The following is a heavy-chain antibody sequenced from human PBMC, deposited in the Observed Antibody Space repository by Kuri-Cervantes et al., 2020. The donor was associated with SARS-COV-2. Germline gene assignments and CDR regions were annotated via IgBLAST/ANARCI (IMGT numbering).Heavy chain of an antibody. J-gene: IGHJ4*02. CDR2: INPNSGGT. CDR1: GYTFTGYY. CDR3: AREGIAVAGTFD. Sequence: ASVKVSCSASGYTFTGYYMHWVRQAPGQGLEWMGWINPNSGGTNYAQKFQGRVTMTRDTSISTAYMELSRLRSDDTAVYYCAREGIAVAGTFDWGQGTLVTVSS. V-gene: IGHV1-2*02. D-gene: IGHD6-13*01.